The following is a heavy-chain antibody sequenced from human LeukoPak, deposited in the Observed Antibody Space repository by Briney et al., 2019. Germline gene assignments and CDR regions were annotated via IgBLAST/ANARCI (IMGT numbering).Heavy chain of an antibody. CDR1: GFTFSSYS. CDR3: AREFAGSASGAGY. J-gene: IGHJ4*02. V-gene: IGHV3-21*01. CDR2: MSVSSGLI. Sequence: GGSLRLSCAASGFTFSSYSMNWVGQAQGKGLEWVSSMSVSSGLIYYADSVKVRFTISRDNAKSSLYLQMNRLRVEDTAVYYCAREFAGSASGAGYWGQGTLVTVSS. D-gene: IGHD1-26*01.